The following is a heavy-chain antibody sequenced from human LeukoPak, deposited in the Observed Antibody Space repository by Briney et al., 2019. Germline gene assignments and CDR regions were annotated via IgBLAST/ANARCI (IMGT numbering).Heavy chain of an antibody. CDR3: ARGGGYAMDV. V-gene: IGHV6-1*01. D-gene: IGHD2-15*01. CDR1: GDSVSSNSVA. CDR2: TYYRSKWYN. J-gene: IGHJ6*04. Sequence: SETLSLTCIISGDSVSSNSVAWNWIRQSPSRGLEWLGRTYYRSKWYNDYAVFMKSRITVNPDTSKNQFSLQLNSVTPEDTAVYYCARGGGYAMDVWGKGTTVTVSS.